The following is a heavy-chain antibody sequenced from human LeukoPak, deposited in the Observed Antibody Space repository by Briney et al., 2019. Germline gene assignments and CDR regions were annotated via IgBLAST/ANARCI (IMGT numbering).Heavy chain of an antibody. CDR1: GGSISSSRYY. D-gene: IGHD3-10*01. V-gene: IGHV4-39*01. CDR2: ICYSGSP. Sequence: PSETLSLTCSVSGGSISSSRYYWGWIRQSPGKGLEWIGYICYSGSPYYNPSLQSRVTISVHTSKNQFSLKVSSVTAADTAVYYGARRSGSGSYTYFDYWGQGTLVTVSS. CDR3: ARRSGSGSYTYFDY. J-gene: IGHJ4*02.